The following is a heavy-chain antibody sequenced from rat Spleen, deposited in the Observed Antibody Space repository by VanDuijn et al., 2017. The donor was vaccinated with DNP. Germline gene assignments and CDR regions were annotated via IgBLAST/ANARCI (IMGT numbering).Heavy chain of an antibody. CDR3: ARGNDDYYPNWYFDF. D-gene: IGHD1-12*03. Sequence: EVQLQESGPGLVKPSQSLSLTCSVTGYSITSRYRWNWIRKFPGHKLEWMGYINSAGNTHYNPSLKSRISITRDTSKNQFFLQLKSVTTEDTATYYCARGNDDYYPNWYFDFWGPGTMVTVSS. V-gene: IGHV3-3*01. CDR2: INSAGNT. J-gene: IGHJ1*01. CDR1: GYSITSRYR.